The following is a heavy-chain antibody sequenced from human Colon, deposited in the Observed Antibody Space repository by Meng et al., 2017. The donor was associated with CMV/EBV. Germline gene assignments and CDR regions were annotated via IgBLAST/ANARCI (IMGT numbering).Heavy chain of an antibody. D-gene: IGHD4/OR15-4a*01. CDR2: VYSSATST. V-gene: IGHV3-23*03. Sequence: SCAASGITLSAYAVTWVRQAPGKGLEWVSMVYSSATSTFYADSVRGRFTISRDNSKNTVYLQMNNLRAEDTALYYCAKHVAGPNKGWFDPWGQGTLVTVS. J-gene: IGHJ5*02. CDR3: AKHVAGPNKGWFDP. CDR1: GITLSAYA.